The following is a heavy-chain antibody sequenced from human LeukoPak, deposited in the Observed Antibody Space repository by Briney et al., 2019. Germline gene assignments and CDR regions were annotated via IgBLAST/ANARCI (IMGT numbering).Heavy chain of an antibody. V-gene: IGHV3-30-3*01. CDR2: ISYDGSNK. D-gene: IGHD3-9*01. CDR3: ARGEAYYDILTGYHVDY. Sequence: GGSLRLSCAASGLTFSSYAMHWVRQAPGKGLEWVAVISYDGSNKYYADSVKGRFTISRDNSKNTLYLQMNSLRAEDTAVYYCARGEAYYDILTGYHVDYWGQGTLVTVSS. J-gene: IGHJ4*02. CDR1: GLTFSSYA.